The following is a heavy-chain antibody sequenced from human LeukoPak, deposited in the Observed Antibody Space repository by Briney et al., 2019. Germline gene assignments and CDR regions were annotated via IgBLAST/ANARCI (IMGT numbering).Heavy chain of an antibody. J-gene: IGHJ4*02. CDR1: GFTFSSYW. Sequence: PGGSLRLSCAASGFTFSSYWMSWVRQAPGKGLEWVANIKQDGSEKYYVDSVKGRFTISRDNSKNTLYLQMNSLRAEDTAVYYCARDYRLWHLDYWGQGTLVTVSS. D-gene: IGHD5-18*01. V-gene: IGHV3-7*01. CDR3: ARDYRLWHLDY. CDR2: IKQDGSEK.